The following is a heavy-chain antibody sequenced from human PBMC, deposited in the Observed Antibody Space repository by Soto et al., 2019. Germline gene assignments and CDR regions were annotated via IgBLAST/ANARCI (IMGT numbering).Heavy chain of an antibody. CDR3: AAGWMFADY. V-gene: IGHV3-30*03. Sequence: QVQLVESGGGVVQPGRSLRLSCAASGFTFSSYGMHWVRQAPGKGLEWVAVISDNGSDKHYADGVKGRFTISRDNSMKALYLQVNSVRLEDTAVYYCAAGWMFADYWGQGALVIVSS. CDR1: GFTFSSYG. J-gene: IGHJ4*02. CDR2: ISDNGSDK. D-gene: IGHD3-10*02.